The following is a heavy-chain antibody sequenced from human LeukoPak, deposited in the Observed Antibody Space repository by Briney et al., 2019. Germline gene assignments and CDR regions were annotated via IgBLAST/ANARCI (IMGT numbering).Heavy chain of an antibody. J-gene: IGHJ4*02. V-gene: IGHV3-23*01. Sequence: GGSLRLSCAASGLTFSSYAMSWVRQAPGKGLEWVSAISGSGGSTYYADSVKGRFTISRDNSKNTLFLQMNSLRAEDTAVYYCAKTDSSDYSYYFNYWGQGTLATVSS. CDR2: ISGSGGST. CDR1: GLTFSSYA. D-gene: IGHD3-22*01. CDR3: AKTDSSDYSYYFNY.